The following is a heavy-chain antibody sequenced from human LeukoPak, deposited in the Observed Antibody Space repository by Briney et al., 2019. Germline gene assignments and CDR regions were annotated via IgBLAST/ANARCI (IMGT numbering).Heavy chain of an antibody. D-gene: IGHD5-12*01. CDR1: GYIFTSYY. CDR3: ARDLYHQRLRPGGDCYYMDV. J-gene: IGHJ6*03. CDR2: INPSGGST. V-gene: IGHV1-46*01. Sequence: ASVKVSCKASGYIFTSYYIHWVRQAPGQGLEWMGIINPSGGSTSYAQKFQGRVTMTRDMSTSTVYMELSSLRSEDTAVYYCARDLYHQRLRPGGDCYYMDVWGKGTTVTVSS.